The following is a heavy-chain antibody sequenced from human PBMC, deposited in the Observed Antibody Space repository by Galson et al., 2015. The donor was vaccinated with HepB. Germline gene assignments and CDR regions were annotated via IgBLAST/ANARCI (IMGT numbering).Heavy chain of an antibody. CDR1: GYTFTSYY. Sequence: SVKVSCKASGYTFTSYYMHWVRQAPGQGLEWMGIINPSGGSTSYAQKFQGRVTMTRDTSTSTVYMELSSLRSEDTAVYYCARGGTIFGVENWFDPWGQGTLVTVSS. V-gene: IGHV1-46*01. J-gene: IGHJ5*02. CDR3: ARGGTIFGVENWFDP. CDR2: INPSGGST. D-gene: IGHD3-3*01.